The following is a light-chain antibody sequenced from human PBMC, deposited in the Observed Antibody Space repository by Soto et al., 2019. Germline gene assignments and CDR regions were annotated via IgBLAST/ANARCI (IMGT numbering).Light chain of an antibody. J-gene: IGKJ1*01. V-gene: IGKV3-20*01. Sequence: EIVLTQSPGTLSVSPGERATLSCRASPTISSNNLAWYQRKPGQAPSLLIYGTSSRATGIPDRFSGSGSGTDFTLTISRLEPEDSAIYYCQQYGSWTFGQGPKVEI. CDR1: PTISSNN. CDR3: QQYGSWT. CDR2: GTS.